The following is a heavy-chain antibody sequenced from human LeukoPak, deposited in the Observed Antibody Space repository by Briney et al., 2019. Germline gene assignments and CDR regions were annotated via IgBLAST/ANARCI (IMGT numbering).Heavy chain of an antibody. CDR1: GDSFTSSSHH. CDR2: LYSGRTT. CDR3: VRHDGRGGNTMGALDS. D-gene: IGHD3-3*01. J-gene: IGHJ4*02. Sequence: SETLSLTCTVSGDSFTSSSHHWGWIRQSPGKGLEWIGSLYSGRTTYYNPTINSRVTISLVTSKNQFSLQLNSVTAADTAIYYCVRHDGRGGNTMGALDSWGQGSLVTVSS. V-gene: IGHV4-39*01.